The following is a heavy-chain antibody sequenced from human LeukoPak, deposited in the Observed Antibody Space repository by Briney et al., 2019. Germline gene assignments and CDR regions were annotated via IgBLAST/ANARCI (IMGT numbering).Heavy chain of an antibody. CDR1: GGSISCFY. Sequence: SETLSLTCTVSGGSISCFYWSWIRQPPGRGLEWIGYVYYSGSTNYNPSFKSRVTISVDTSKNQFSLKLSSVTAADTAVYYCARSDYYDSSGYYQFDSWGQGTLVTVSS. CDR2: VYYSGST. D-gene: IGHD3-22*01. J-gene: IGHJ4*02. V-gene: IGHV4-59*01. CDR3: ARSDYYDSSGYYQFDS.